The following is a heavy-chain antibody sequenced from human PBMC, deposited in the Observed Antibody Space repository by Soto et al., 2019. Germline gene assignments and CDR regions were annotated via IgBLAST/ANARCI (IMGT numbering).Heavy chain of an antibody. J-gene: IGHJ4*02. CDR2: ISSSSSYI. CDR3: AREVGSNHYFDS. D-gene: IGHD1-26*01. Sequence: PGGSLRLSCAASGFTFNTYTMNWVRQAPGKGLEWVSSISSSSSYINYADSMKGRFTISRDNAKNSLYLQMNSLRAEDTALYYCAREVGSNHYFDSWGQGTLVTVS. V-gene: IGHV3-21*01. CDR1: GFTFNTYT.